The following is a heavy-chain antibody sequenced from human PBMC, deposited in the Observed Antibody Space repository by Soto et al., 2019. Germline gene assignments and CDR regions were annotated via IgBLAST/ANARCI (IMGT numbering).Heavy chain of an antibody. J-gene: IGHJ3*02. CDR3: ALLSIAAAGTGAFDI. Sequence: RASVKVSCKASGYTFTSYAMHWVRQAPGQRLEWMGWINAGNGNTKYSQKFQGRVTITRDTSASTAYMELSSLRSEDTAVYYCALLSIAAAGTGAFDIWGQGTMVTVSS. V-gene: IGHV1-3*01. CDR1: GYTFTSYA. D-gene: IGHD6-13*01. CDR2: INAGNGNT.